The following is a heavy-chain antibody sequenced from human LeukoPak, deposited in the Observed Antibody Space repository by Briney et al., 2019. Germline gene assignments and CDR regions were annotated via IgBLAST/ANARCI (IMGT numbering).Heavy chain of an antibody. D-gene: IGHD5-18*01. CDR2: ISGGGGST. Sequence: PGGSLRPSCAASGFTFSDYGMSWVRQAPGKGLEWLSAISGGGGSTYYSDSVKGRFTISRDNSKNTLHLQMNSLRAEDTAVYFCAKDETRFVDTAMVPYFDYWGQGTLVTVSP. CDR1: GFTFSDYG. J-gene: IGHJ4*02. CDR3: AKDETRFVDTAMVPYFDY. V-gene: IGHV3-23*01.